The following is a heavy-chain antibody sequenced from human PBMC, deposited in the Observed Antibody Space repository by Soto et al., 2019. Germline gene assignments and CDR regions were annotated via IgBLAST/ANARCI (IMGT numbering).Heavy chain of an antibody. J-gene: IGHJ4*02. CDR3: ARSPGYSSDWYYFDL. CDR1: GYTFINYY. V-gene: IGHV1-2*02. CDR2: ISPKSGGS. Sequence: QVQLVQSGAEVKKPGASVKISCEASGYTFINYYMHWVRQAPGQGFEWMGRISPKSGGSNYAQKFQGRVSMTWHTPLKTAYLELSSLMSADTAVYNCARSPGYSSDWYYFDLWGQGTQVTVSS. D-gene: IGHD6-19*01.